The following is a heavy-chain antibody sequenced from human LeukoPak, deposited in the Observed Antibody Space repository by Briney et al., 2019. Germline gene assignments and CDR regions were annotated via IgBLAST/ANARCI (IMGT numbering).Heavy chain of an antibody. CDR1: RFTFDDYG. Sequence: PGGSLRLSCAASRFTFDDYGMNWVRQAPGKGLEWVSYISSSGSTIYYADSVKGRFTISRDNAKNSLYLQMNSLRAEDTAVYYCAELGITMIGGVWGKGTTVTISS. D-gene: IGHD3-10*02. CDR3: AELGITMIGGV. J-gene: IGHJ6*04. V-gene: IGHV3-48*03. CDR2: ISSSGSTI.